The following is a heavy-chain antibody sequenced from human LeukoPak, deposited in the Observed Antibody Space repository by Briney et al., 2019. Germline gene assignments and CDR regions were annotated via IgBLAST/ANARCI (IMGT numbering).Heavy chain of an antibody. CDR1: GGFITNTNY. D-gene: IGHD6-6*01. V-gene: IGHV4-4*02. Sequence: PSETLSLTCGVSGGFITNTNYWTWVRHPPGKGLEWIGEVNVQGSTNYNPSLVGRAAISVDTSGTHISLQFTSVTAADPAFYYCAREGGPYRPLDYSGQGTLVTVSS. J-gene: IGHJ4*02. CDR2: VNVQGST. CDR3: AREGGPYRPLDY.